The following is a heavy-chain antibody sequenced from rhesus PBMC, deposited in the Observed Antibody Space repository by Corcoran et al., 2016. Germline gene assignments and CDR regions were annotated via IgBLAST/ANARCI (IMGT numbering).Heavy chain of an antibody. CDR1: GFSLTTNGLR. CDR3: VRGSRDTVVIIPFQYYLDQ. Sequence: QVTLKESGPALVIPTQTPTLTCTFSGFSLTTNGLRVGCIRQPPGKALEWLALIYWNGDSRYSTSLRNRLTISRGSSQNQVVLTMTNMDPVDTATYYCVRGSRDTVVIIPFQYYLDQWGQGVLLTVSS. J-gene: IGHJ4*01. D-gene: IGHD3-34*01. V-gene: IGHV2-174*01. CDR2: IYWNGDS.